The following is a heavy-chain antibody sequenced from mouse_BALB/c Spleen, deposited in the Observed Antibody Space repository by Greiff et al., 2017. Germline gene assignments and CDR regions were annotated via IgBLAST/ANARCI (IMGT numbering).Heavy chain of an antibody. CDR3: ASHYYGSSYDAMDY. J-gene: IGHJ4*01. Sequence: DVQLVESGGGLVKPGGSLKLSCAASGFTFSSYAMSWVRQSPEKRLEWVAEISSGGSYTYYPDTVTGRFTISRDNAKNTLYLEMSSLRSEDTAMYYCASHYYGSSYDAMDYWGQGTSVTVSS. CDR1: GFTFSSYA. V-gene: IGHV5-9-4*01. D-gene: IGHD1-1*01. CDR2: ISSGGSYT.